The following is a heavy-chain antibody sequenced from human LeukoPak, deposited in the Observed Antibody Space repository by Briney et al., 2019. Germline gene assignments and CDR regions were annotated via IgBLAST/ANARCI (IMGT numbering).Heavy chain of an antibody. J-gene: IGHJ4*02. V-gene: IGHV4-59*08. CDR3: ASIGYCSSTSCRRIDY. D-gene: IGHD2-2*01. CDR2: LYNNGGT. CDR1: GGSISGFY. Sequence: PSETLSLTCTVSGGSISGFYWSWIRQPPGKGLEWIGYLYNNGGTSYSPSLKSRVTISVDTSKNQFSLKLSSVTAADTAVYYCASIGYCSSTSCRRIDYWGQGTLVTVSS.